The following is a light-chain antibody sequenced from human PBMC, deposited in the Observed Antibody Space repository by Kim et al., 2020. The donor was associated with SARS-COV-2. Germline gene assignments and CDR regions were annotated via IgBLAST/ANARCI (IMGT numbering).Light chain of an antibody. CDR3: QKYNSAPWT. V-gene: IGKV1-27*01. CDR1: HGITNS. J-gene: IGKJ1*01. CDR2: AAS. Sequence: GDRVTITCRASHGITNSLAWYQQKPGKVPQLLIYAASALQSGVPSRFSGSGSGTDFTLTISSLQPEDVATYYCQKYNSAPWTFGEGTKVEIK.